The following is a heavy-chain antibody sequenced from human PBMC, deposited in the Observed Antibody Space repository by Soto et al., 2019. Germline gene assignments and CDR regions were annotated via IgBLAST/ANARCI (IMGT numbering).Heavy chain of an antibody. CDR1: AFTFSNHA. CDR3: AASSRGKLTSVTRTYNYALAV. Sequence: QLVESGGGVVQPGGSLRLSCSATPSAFTFSNHAMHWVRQTPGKGLVWLPVIWFDGGRSYYADSVKGRFSISSDNSESTLYLQTNTLSNETTGLYYCAASSRGKLTSVTRTYNYALAVWGQGNTVAVSS. D-gene: IGHD4-17*01. J-gene: IGHJ6*02. V-gene: IGHV3-33*01. CDR2: IWFDGGRS.